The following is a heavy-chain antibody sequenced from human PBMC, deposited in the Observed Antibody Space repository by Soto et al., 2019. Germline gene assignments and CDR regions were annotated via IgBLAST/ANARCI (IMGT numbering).Heavy chain of an antibody. CDR1: GFSVDTFGVV. CDR2: IYWNDDK. J-gene: IGHJ5*02. Sequence: QLTLKESGPTLVKPTQTLTLTCTVSGFSVDTFGVVVGWIRQPPGKALEWLALIYWNDDKRYSPSLKSRLSITKDTAKNQVVLKITNMDPFDTATYCCAYRNGVTMARGVMRTPGGIAWFDPWGKGTLATVSS. D-gene: IGHD3-10*01. CDR3: AYRNGVTMARGVMRTPGGIAWFDP. V-gene: IGHV2-5*01.